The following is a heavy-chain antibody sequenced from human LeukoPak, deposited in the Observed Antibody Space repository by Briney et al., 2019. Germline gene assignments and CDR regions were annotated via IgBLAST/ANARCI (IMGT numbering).Heavy chain of an antibody. J-gene: IGHJ5*02. D-gene: IGHD2-8*01. CDR3: VRVVRGYSNRFDP. V-gene: IGHV3-74*01. Sequence: PGGSLRLSCAASGFTFSSYWMHWVRQAPGKGLVWVSRINSDGRSTYYADSVKGRFTISRDNAKDRLYLQMNSLRAEDTAVYYCVRVVRGYSNRFDPWGQGTLVTVSS. CDR2: INSDGRST. CDR1: GFTFSSYW.